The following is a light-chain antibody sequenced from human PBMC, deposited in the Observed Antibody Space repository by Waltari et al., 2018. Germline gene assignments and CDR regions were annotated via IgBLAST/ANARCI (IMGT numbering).Light chain of an antibody. Sequence: DIQMTQSPSTLSASVGDRVTITCRASQTIYNWLAWYQQKPGKAPKILIYKASSLESGVPSRFSGSGSGTEFTLTISSLQPDDFATYYCQQYSNYWTFGQGTKVEIK. CDR1: QTIYNW. V-gene: IGKV1-5*03. CDR3: QQYSNYWT. J-gene: IGKJ1*01. CDR2: KAS.